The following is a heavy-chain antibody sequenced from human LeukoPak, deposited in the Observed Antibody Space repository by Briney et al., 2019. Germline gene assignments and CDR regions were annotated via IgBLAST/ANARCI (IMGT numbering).Heavy chain of an antibody. CDR2: ISNSGSSR. CDR1: GFTLSSYA. D-gene: IGHD1-26*01. J-gene: IGHJ4*02. Sequence: GGSLRLSCAGSGFTLSSYAMSWVRQAPGKGLEWVSRISNSGSSRDYAASVKGRFTISRDNAKNTLYLQMNSLKTEDTAVYYCTTESGSYSFDYWGQGTLVTVSS. CDR3: TTESGSYSFDY. V-gene: IGHV3-23*01.